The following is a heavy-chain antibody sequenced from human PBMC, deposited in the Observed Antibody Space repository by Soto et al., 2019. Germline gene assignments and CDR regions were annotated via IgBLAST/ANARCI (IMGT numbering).Heavy chain of an antibody. J-gene: IGHJ6*02. V-gene: IGHV4-59*01. CDR2: IYYSGST. CDR1: GGSISSYY. D-gene: IGHD3-3*01. Sequence: QVQLQESGPGLVKPSETLSLTCTVSGGSISSYYWSWIRQPPGKGLEWIGYIYYSGSTNYNPSLKSRVTISVDTSKSQFSLKLSSVTAADTAVYYCARDNFWSGPREDYYYYGMDVWGQGTTVTVSS. CDR3: ARDNFWSGPREDYYYYGMDV.